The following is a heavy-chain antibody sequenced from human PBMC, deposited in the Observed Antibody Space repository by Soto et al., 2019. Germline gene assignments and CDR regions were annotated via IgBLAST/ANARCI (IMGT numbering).Heavy chain of an antibody. J-gene: IGHJ4*02. CDR2: VYYRGNT. CDR1: GASIRSYY. D-gene: IGHD3-16*01. Sequence: QVQLQESGPGLVKPSETLSLTCSVSGASIRSYYWSWIRQPPGKGLEWIGFVYYRGNTNYNPSLSSRVTISVDTSSNHLSLRLTSVTSADTAVYYCARAQGGFPFDYWGQGALVTVSS. CDR3: ARAQGGFPFDY. V-gene: IGHV4-59*01.